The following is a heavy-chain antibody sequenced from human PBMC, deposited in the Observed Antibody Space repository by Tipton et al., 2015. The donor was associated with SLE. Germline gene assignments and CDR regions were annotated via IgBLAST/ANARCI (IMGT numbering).Heavy chain of an antibody. CDR2: ILSSGST. D-gene: IGHD6-19*01. V-gene: IGHV4-39*07. CDR1: GDSLTSTNYY. J-gene: IGHJ4*02. Sequence: GLVKPSETLSLTCSVSGDSLTSTNYYWGWIRQPPGRALEWIGNILSSGSTYYNPSLKSRVTMSVDTSKNQFSLNLKSVTGADTAVYYCASLTVLTYSSGWYYFDYWGQGTLVTVSS. CDR3: ASLTVLTYSSGWYYFDY.